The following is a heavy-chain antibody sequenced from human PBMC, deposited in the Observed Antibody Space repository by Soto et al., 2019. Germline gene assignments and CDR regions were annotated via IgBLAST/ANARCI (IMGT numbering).Heavy chain of an antibody. J-gene: IGHJ6*02. CDR3: ARVVVAATPGYYYGMDV. CDR2: INPSGGST. V-gene: IGHV1-46*01. Sequence: ASVKVSCKASGYTFTSYYMHWVRQAPGQGLEWIGIINPSGGSTSYAQKFQGRVTMTRDTSTSTVYMELSSLRSEDTAVYYCARVVVAATPGYYYGMDVWGQGTTVTVS. D-gene: IGHD2-15*01. CDR1: GYTFTSYY.